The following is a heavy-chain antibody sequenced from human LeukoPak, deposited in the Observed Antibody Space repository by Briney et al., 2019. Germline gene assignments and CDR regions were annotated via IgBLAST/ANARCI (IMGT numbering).Heavy chain of an antibody. CDR2: ISAYNGNT. J-gene: IGHJ3*02. V-gene: IGHV1-18*01. D-gene: IGHD3-16*01. Sequence: ASVKVSCKASGYTFTSYGISWVRQAPGQGLEWMGWISAYNGNTNYAQKLQGRVTMTTDTSTSTAYMELRSLRSDDTAVYYCASPRAAYTRHDAFDIWGQGTMVTVSS. CDR3: ASPRAAYTRHDAFDI. CDR1: GYTFTSYG.